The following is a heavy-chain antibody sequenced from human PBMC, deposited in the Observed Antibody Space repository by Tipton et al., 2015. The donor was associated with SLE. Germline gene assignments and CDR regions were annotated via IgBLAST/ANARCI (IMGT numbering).Heavy chain of an antibody. CDR2: ISHSGST. CDR3: ARGHDYGDYWDY. Sequence: LRLSCAVYGGSFSGHYWIWIRQPPGKGLEWIGEISHSGSTNYNPSLKSRVSISVDRSKNQFSLKLNSVTAADTAVYYCARGHDYGDYWDYWGQGTLVTVSS. V-gene: IGHV4-34*01. J-gene: IGHJ4*02. D-gene: IGHD4-17*01. CDR1: GGSFSGHY.